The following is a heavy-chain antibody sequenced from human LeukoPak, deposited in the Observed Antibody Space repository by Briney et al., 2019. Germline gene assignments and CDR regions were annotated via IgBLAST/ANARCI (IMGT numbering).Heavy chain of an antibody. CDR3: AGYSSSARYYFDY. J-gene: IGHJ4*02. V-gene: IGHV4-59*01. CDR1: GGSISSYY. CDR2: IYYSGST. Sequence: SETLSLTCTVSGGSISSYYRSWIRQPPGKGLEWIGYIYYSGSTNYNPSLKSRVTISVDTSKNQFSLKLSSVTAADTAVYYCAGYSSSARYYFDYWGQGTLVTVSS. D-gene: IGHD6-13*01.